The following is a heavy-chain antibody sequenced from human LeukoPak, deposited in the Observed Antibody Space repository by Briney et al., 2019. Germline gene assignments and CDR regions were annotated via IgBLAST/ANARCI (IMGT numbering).Heavy chain of an antibody. V-gene: IGHV3-48*01. Sequence: PGGSLRLSCAASGFTFSNYSMNWVRQARGKGVEWLSYISPRSCTKKYADSVKGCFTISRDNVKNSLHLQMNSLRAEDTAKYYCVRGSTGYYYGFEFWGQGTLLTVSS. J-gene: IGHJ4*02. CDR2: ISPRSCTK. CDR1: GFTFSNYS. D-gene: IGHD3-22*01. CDR3: VRGSTGYYYGFEF.